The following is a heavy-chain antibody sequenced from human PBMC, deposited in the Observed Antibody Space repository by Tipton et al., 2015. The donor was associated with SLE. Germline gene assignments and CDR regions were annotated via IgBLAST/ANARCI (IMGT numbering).Heavy chain of an antibody. Sequence: TLSLTCTVSGGSISSYYWSWIRQPPGKGLEWIGYIYYSGSTNYNPSLKSRVTISVDTSKNQFSLKLSSVTAADTAVYYCAREGWDREWFFDLWGRGTLVTVSS. V-gene: IGHV4-59*01. CDR2: IYYSGST. CDR3: AREGWDREWFFDL. CDR1: GGSISSYY. J-gene: IGHJ2*01. D-gene: IGHD6-19*01.